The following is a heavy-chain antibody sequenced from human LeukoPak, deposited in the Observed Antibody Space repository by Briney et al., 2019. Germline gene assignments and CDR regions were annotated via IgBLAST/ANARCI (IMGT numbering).Heavy chain of an antibody. D-gene: IGHD4-11*01. V-gene: IGHV3-33*03. J-gene: IGHJ6*03. Sequence: HPGGSLRLSCAASGFTFSSYGMHWVRQAPGKGLEWVAVIWYDGSNKYYADSVKGRFTISRDNAKNSLYLQMNSLRAEDTALYYCAKDSQYHYYYMDVWGKGTTVTVSS. CDR1: GFTFSSYG. CDR3: AKDSQYHYYYMDV. CDR2: IWYDGSNK.